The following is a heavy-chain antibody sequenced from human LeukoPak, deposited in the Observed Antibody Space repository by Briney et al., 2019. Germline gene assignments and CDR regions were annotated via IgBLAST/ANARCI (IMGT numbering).Heavy chain of an antibody. V-gene: IGHV3-30*18. J-gene: IGHJ4*02. CDR2: ISYDGSNK. CDR3: AKALYAGDSSGCSDY. D-gene: IGHD3-22*01. CDR1: GFTFSSYG. Sequence: SGGSLRLSCAASGFTFSSYGMHWVRQAPGKGLEWVAVISYDGSNKYYADSVKGRFTISRDNSKNTLYLQMNSLRAEDTAVYYCAKALYAGDSSGCSDYWGQGTLVTVSS.